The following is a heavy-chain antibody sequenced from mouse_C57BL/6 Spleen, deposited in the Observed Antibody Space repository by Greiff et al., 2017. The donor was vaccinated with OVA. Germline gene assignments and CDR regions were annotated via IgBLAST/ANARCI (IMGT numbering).Heavy chain of an antibody. Sequence: VQRVESGPGLVAPSQSLSITCTVSGFSLTSYAISWVRQPPGKGLEWLGVIWTGGGTNYNSALKSRLSISKDNSKSQVFLKMNSLQTDDTARYYCARHGNYEDYYAMDYWGQGTSVTVSS. D-gene: IGHD2-1*01. V-gene: IGHV2-9-1*01. CDR2: IWTGGGT. CDR1: GFSLTSYA. CDR3: ARHGNYEDYYAMDY. J-gene: IGHJ4*01.